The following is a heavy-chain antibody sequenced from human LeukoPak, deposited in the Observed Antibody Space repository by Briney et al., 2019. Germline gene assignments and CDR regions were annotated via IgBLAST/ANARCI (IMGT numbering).Heavy chain of an antibody. J-gene: IGHJ4*02. Sequence: GGSLRLSCAAPGFTVSSNYMSWVRQAPGKGLEWVSIIYSGGSTYYADSVKGRFTISRDNSKNTLYLQMNSLRAEDTAVYYCAREDRYSSGWYYFDYWGQGTLVTVSS. D-gene: IGHD6-19*01. V-gene: IGHV3-66*01. CDR3: AREDRYSSGWYYFDY. CDR1: GFTVSSNY. CDR2: IYSGGST.